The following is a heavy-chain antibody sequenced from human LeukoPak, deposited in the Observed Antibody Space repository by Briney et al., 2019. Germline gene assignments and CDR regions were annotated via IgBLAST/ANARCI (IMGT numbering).Heavy chain of an antibody. D-gene: IGHD2-2*01. V-gene: IGHV4-34*01. CDR2: INHSGST. Sequence: SETLSLTRAVYGGSFSGYYWSWIRQPPGKGLEWIGEINHSGSTNYNPSLKSRVTISVDTSKNQFSLKLSSVTAADTAEYYCARARDCSSTSCYYYYYYMDVWGKGTTVTVSS. CDR3: ARARDCSSTSCYYYYYYMDV. J-gene: IGHJ6*03. CDR1: GGSFSGYY.